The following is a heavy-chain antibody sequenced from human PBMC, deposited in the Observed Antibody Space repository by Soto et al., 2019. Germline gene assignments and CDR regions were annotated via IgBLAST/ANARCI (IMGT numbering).Heavy chain of an antibody. Sequence: SETLSLTCTVSGGSINSYYWTWIRQPPGKGLEWMGYIHYSGSTNYNPSLMSRVTISVDTSKNQFSLKLNSVTAADTAVYYCARRMAAGMYFDYWGQGTLVTVSS. V-gene: IGHV4-59*01. CDR3: ARRMAAGMYFDY. CDR1: GGSINSYY. D-gene: IGHD6-13*01. CDR2: IHYSGST. J-gene: IGHJ4*02.